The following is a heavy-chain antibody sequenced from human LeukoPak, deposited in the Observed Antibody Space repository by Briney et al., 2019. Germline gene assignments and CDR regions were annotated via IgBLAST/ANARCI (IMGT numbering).Heavy chain of an antibody. CDR2: IIPIFGTP. D-gene: IGHD3-10*01. Sequence: ASVKVSCKASGGTFSSYAISWVRQSPGQGLEWMGGIIPIFGTPNYAQKFQGRVTITADESTSTAYMELSSLRSEDTAVYYCARDHYYGPGSRYYYYGMDVWGKGTTVTVSS. V-gene: IGHV1-69*13. J-gene: IGHJ6*04. CDR3: ARDHYYGPGSRYYYYGMDV. CDR1: GGTFSSYA.